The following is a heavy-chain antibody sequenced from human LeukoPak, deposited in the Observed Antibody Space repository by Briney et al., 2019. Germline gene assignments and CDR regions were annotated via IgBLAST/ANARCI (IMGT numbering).Heavy chain of an antibody. V-gene: IGHV7-4-1*02. Sequence: ASVKVSCKASGYTFTSYAMNWVRQAPGQGLEWMGWINTNTGNPTYAQGFTGRFVFSLDTSVSTAYLQISSLKAEDTAVYYCARDYDYYDSSDDHKDYWGQGTLVTVSS. CDR1: GYTFTSYA. J-gene: IGHJ4*02. CDR3: ARDYDYYDSSDDHKDY. D-gene: IGHD3-22*01. CDR2: INTNTGNP.